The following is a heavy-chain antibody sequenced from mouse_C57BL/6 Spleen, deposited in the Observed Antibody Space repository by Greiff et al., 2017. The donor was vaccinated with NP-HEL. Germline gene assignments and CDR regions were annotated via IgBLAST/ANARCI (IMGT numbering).Heavy chain of an antibody. Sequence: EVQLQESVAELVRPGASVKLSCTASGFNIKNTYMHWVKQRPEQGLEWIGRIDPANGNTKYAPKFQGKATITADTSSNTAYLQLSSLTSEDTAIYYCAKITTVVAPGAMDYWGQGTSVTVSS. D-gene: IGHD1-1*01. CDR3: AKITTVVAPGAMDY. V-gene: IGHV14-3*01. CDR2: IDPANGNT. J-gene: IGHJ4*01. CDR1: GFNIKNTY.